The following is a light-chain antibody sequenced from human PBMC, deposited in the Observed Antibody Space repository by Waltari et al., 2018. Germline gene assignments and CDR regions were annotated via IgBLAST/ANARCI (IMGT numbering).Light chain of an antibody. CDR2: RAS. CDR3: QQHDNSPLT. CDR1: QGISNW. J-gene: IGKJ4*01. Sequence: DIQMTQSPSSLSASVGDRVTITCRASQGISNWLAWYQQKPGKAPKLLIYRASNLETGVPSRFSGSVSGTDFTLTISSLQPEDIATYYCQQHDNSPLTFGGGTKVEIK. V-gene: IGKV1-33*01.